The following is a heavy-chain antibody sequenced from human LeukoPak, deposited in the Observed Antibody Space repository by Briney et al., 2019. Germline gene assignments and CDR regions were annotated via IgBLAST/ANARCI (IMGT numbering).Heavy chain of an antibody. Sequence: ASVTVSCQPSGYTFPSYYMHWALQAPGQGLEWMGIINPSGGSTSYAQKFQGRVTMTRDMSTSTVYMELSRLKSEDTAVYYCARAMTKRGSYYTYYYYYMDVWGKGTTVTAS. CDR3: ARAMTKRGSYYTYYYYYMDV. V-gene: IGHV1-46*01. D-gene: IGHD1-26*01. CDR1: GYTFPSYY. CDR2: INPSGGST. J-gene: IGHJ6*03.